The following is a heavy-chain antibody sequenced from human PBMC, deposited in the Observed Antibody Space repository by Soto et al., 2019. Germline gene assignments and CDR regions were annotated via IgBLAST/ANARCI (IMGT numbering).Heavy chain of an antibody. CDR1: GFTLSKNW. Sequence: LRLTCAASGFTLSKNWMSWVRQAPGKGLEWVANVKEDGSDKYYVDSVKGRFTITRDNAKNSLYLQMNSLRDDDAAVYYCARGGGHFDQWGQGTLVTV. CDR3: ARGGGHFDQ. V-gene: IGHV3-7*04. CDR2: VKEDGSDK. J-gene: IGHJ4*02. D-gene: IGHD3-16*01.